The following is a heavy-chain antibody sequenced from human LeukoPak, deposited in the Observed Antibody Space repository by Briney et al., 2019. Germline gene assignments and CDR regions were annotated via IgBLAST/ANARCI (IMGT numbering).Heavy chain of an antibody. CDR3: ARGPFTMVRGVIIYYYYGMDV. D-gene: IGHD3-10*01. J-gene: IGHJ6*02. CDR2: IYTSGST. Sequence: TSETLSLTCTVSGGSISSYYWSWIRQPAGKGLEWIGRIYTSGSTNYNPSLKSRVTMSVDTSKNQFSLKLSSVTAADTAVYYCARGPFTMVRGVIIYYYYGMDVWGQGTTVTVSS. V-gene: IGHV4-4*07. CDR1: GGSISSYY.